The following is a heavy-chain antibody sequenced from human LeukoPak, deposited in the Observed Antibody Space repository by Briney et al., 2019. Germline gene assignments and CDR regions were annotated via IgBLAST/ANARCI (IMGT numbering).Heavy chain of an antibody. V-gene: IGHV3-30*04. D-gene: IGHD5-12*01. CDR1: GFTFSSYA. J-gene: IGHJ4*02. CDR2: ISYDGSNK. CDR3: ARDRWDIVANFDY. Sequence: GRSLRLSCAASGFTFSSYAMHWVRQAPGKGLEWVAVISYDGSNKYYADSVKGRFTISRDNSKNTLCLQMNSLRAEDTAVYYCARDRWDIVANFDYWGQGTLVTVSS.